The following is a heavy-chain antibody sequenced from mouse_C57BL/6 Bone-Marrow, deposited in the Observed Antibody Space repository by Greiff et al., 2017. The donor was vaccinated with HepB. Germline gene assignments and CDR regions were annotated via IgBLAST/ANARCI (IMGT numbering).Heavy chain of an antibody. V-gene: IGHV5-12*01. Sequence: VQLVESGGGLVQPGGSLKLSCAASGFTFSDYYMYWVRQTPEKRLEWVAYISNGGGSTYYPDTVKGRFTISRDNAKNTLYLQMSRLKSEDTAMYYCARQEDWAMDYWGQGTSVTVSS. CDR1: GFTFSDYY. J-gene: IGHJ4*01. CDR2: ISNGGGST. D-gene: IGHD4-1*01. CDR3: ARQEDWAMDY.